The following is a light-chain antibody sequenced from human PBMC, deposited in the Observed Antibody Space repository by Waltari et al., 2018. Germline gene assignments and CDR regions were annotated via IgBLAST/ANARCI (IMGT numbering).Light chain of an antibody. V-gene: IGKV1-17*01. CDR3: LQHNTYPWT. CDR1: QGIRND. J-gene: IGKJ1*01. CDR2: TAS. Sequence: DIQMTQSPSSLSASVGDRVTFTCRASQGIRNDLGWYQQKPGKPPKRLIYTASTLQSGVPARFSGTGSVTEFTLTISSLQPEEFATYYCLQHNTYPWTFGQGTKVEIK.